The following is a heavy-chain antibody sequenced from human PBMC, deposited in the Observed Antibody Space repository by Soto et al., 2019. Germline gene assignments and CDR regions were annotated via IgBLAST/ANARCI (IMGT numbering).Heavy chain of an antibody. CDR3: ARGDYYDSSGYYLSDAFDI. Sequence: KTSETLSLTCTVSGGSISSYYWSWIRQPPGKGLGWIGYIYYSGSTNYNPSLKSRVTISVDTSKNQFSLKLSSVTAADTAVYYCARGDYYDSSGYYLSDAFDIWGQGTMVTVSS. D-gene: IGHD3-22*01. J-gene: IGHJ3*02. CDR1: GGSISSYY. V-gene: IGHV4-59*01. CDR2: IYYSGST.